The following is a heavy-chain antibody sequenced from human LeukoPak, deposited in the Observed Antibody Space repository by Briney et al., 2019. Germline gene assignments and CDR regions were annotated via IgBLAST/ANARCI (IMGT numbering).Heavy chain of an antibody. V-gene: IGHV3-23*01. CDR2: IIESGEST. J-gene: IGHJ4*02. CDR3: AKNAETYDYVWGSYRYDGGY. Sequence: PGGSLRLSCAASGFTFKNYAMYWVRQAPGKGLEWVSAIIESGESTYYTDSVKGRFTISRDNSKNTLYLQMNSLRAEDTAVYYCAKNAETYDYVWGSYRYDGGYWGQGTLVTVSS. D-gene: IGHD3-16*02. CDR1: GFTFKNYA.